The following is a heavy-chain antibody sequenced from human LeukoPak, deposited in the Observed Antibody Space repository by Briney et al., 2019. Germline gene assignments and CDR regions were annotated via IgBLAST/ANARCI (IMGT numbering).Heavy chain of an antibody. CDR3: ARDMQWLTPYNWFDP. J-gene: IGHJ5*02. CDR2: ISSSSSYI. Sequence: PGGSLRLSCAASGFTFSSYSMNWVRQAPGKGLEWVSSISSSSSYIYYADSVKGRFTISRDNAKNSLYLQMNSLRAEDTAVYYCARDMQWLTPYNWFDPWGQGTLVTVSS. V-gene: IGHV3-21*01. D-gene: IGHD6-19*01. CDR1: GFTFSSYS.